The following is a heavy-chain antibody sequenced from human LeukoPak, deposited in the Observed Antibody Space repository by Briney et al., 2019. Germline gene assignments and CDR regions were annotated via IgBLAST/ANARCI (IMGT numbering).Heavy chain of an antibody. D-gene: IGHD6-13*01. CDR1: GFNFSSYE. V-gene: IGHV3-48*03. J-gene: IGHJ4*02. Sequence: QSGGSLRLSCAASGFNFSSYEMNWVRQAPGKGLEWVSYISSSSSYTNYADSVKGRFTISRDNAKNSLYLQMNSLRAEDTAVYYCASGTGYSSSWPLDYWGQGTLVTVSS. CDR3: ASGTGYSSSWPLDY. CDR2: ISSSSSYT.